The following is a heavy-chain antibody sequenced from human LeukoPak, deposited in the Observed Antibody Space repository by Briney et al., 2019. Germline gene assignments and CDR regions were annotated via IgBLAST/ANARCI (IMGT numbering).Heavy chain of an antibody. Sequence: GESLKISCKGSGYSFTSYWIGWVRQKPGKGLEWMGIIYPRDSDTRYSPSFQGQVNISADKSISTAYLQWSSLKASDTAMHYCARSRSSFPYYYYMDVWGEGTMVTVSS. CDR2: IYPRDSDT. V-gene: IGHV5-51*01. CDR3: ARSRSSFPYYYYMDV. J-gene: IGHJ6*03. CDR1: GYSFTSYW.